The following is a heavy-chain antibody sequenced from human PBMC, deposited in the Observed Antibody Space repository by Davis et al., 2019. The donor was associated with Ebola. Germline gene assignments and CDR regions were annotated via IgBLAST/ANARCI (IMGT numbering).Heavy chain of an antibody. CDR1: GGSISSSSYY. CDR2: IYHSGST. Sequence: MPSETLSLTCTVSGGSISSSSYYWGWIRQPPGKGLEWIGEIYHSGSTNYNPSLKSRVTISVDTSKNQFSLKLSSVTAADTAVYYCARGGYCSGGSCGYYYYYYGMDVWGQGTTVTVSS. D-gene: IGHD2-15*01. CDR3: ARGGYCSGGSCGYYYYYYGMDV. J-gene: IGHJ6*02. V-gene: IGHV4-39*07.